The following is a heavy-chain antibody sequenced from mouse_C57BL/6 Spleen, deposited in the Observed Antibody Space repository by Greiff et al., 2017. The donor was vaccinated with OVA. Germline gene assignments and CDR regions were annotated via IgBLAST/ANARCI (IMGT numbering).Heavy chain of an antibody. V-gene: IGHV1-82*01. CDR3: ARDNYDDYDGFAY. J-gene: IGHJ3*01. D-gene: IGHD2-4*01. CDR2: IYPGDGDT. Sequence: VQLQQSGPELVKPGASVKISCKASGYAFSSSWMNWVKQRPGKGLEWIGRIYPGDGDTNYNGKFKGKATLTADKSSSTAYMQLSSLTSEDAAVYFCARDNYDDYDGFAYWGQGTLVTVSA. CDR1: GYAFSSSW.